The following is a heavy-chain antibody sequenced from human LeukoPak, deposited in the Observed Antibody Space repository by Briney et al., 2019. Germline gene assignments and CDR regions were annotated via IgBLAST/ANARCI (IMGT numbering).Heavy chain of an antibody. Sequence: GGSLRLSCAASGFTFSSYWMHWVRQAPGKGLVWVSRINGDGSRTRYADSVKGRFTISRDNAKNTLYLQMNSLRAEDTAVYYCARAYCGGDCSLDYWGQGTLVTVSS. J-gene: IGHJ4*02. V-gene: IGHV3-74*01. CDR2: INGDGSRT. CDR3: ARAYCGGDCSLDY. CDR1: GFTFSSYW. D-gene: IGHD2-21*02.